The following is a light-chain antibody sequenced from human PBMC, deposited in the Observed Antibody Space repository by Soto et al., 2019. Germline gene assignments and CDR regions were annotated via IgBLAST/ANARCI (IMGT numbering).Light chain of an antibody. CDR1: SSDVGGYNC. CDR2: EVN. CDR3: SSSGENNSYV. V-gene: IGLV2-8*01. J-gene: IGLJ6*01. Sequence: QSVLTQPPSASGSPGQSFTISCTGTSSDVGGYNCVSWYQQHPGKVPKLMISEVNKRPSGVPDRFSGSKSGNTASLTVSGRQAEDEADYYFSSSGENNSYVFGNGTKLTVL.